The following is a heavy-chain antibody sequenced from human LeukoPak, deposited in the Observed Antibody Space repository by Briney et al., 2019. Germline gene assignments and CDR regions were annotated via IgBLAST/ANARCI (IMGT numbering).Heavy chain of an antibody. CDR1: GFTFSSYA. J-gene: IGHJ6*03. Sequence: PGGSLRLSCAASGFTFSSYAMSWVRQAPGKGLDWFSAISGSGGSTYYADSVKGRFTIYRDNSKNTLYLQMNSLRAEDTAVYYCAKVVVPPYYYYYYMDVWGKGTTVTVSS. V-gene: IGHV3-23*01. CDR2: ISGSGGST. D-gene: IGHD2-15*01. CDR3: AKVVVPPYYYYYYMDV.